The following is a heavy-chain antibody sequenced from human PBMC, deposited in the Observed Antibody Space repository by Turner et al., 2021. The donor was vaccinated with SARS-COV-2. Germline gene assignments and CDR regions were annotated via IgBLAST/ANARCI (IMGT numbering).Heavy chain of an antibody. D-gene: IGHD3-10*01. CDR1: GGTFSSYS. CDR3: ARAATMVRGVIRNSFYYYYGMDV. V-gene: IGHV1-69*10. CDR2: IIPILGIA. Sequence: QVQLVQSGAEVKKPGSSVKGSFKASGGTFSSYSITWVRQAPGQGLEWMGGIIPILGIANNAQKFQGRVTITADKSTSTAYMEMSSLRSEDTAVYYCARAATMVRGVIRNSFYYYYGMDVWGQGTTVTVSS. J-gene: IGHJ6*02.